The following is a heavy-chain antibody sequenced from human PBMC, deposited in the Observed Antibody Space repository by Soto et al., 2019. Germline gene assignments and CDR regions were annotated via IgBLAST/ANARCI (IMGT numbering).Heavy chain of an antibody. D-gene: IGHD5-12*01. V-gene: IGHV3-30*03. J-gene: IGHJ4*02. CDR3: AREPNEGLQSQFDY. CDR2: IAYDGSNK. CDR1: GFTFSSYG. Sequence: QVQLVESGGGVVQPGRSLRLSCAASGFTFSSYGMHWVRQAPGKGLEWVAVIAYDGSNKYYADSVKGRFTISRDNSKNTLYLQMNSLRAEDTAVYYCAREPNEGLQSQFDYWGQGTLVTVSS.